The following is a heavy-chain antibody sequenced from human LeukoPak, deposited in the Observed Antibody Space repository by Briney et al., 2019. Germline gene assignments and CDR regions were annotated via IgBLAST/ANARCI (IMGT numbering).Heavy chain of an antibody. CDR1: GFTFSSYE. J-gene: IGHJ3*02. D-gene: IGHD1-26*01. CDR3: ARDFMGATTGVDAFDI. CDR2: ISSSGSTI. Sequence: PGGSLRLSCAASGFTFSSYEMNWVRQAPGKGLEWVSYISSSGSTIYYADSVKGRFTISRDNAKNSLYLQMNSLRAEDTAVYYCARDFMGATTGVDAFDIWGQGTMVTVSS. V-gene: IGHV3-48*03.